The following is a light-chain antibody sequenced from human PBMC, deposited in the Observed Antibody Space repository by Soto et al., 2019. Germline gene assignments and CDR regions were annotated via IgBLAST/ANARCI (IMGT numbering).Light chain of an antibody. CDR2: GAS. CDR1: PSVSSSY. Sequence: EVVLTQSPGTLSLSPGERAALSCRASPSVSSSYLAWYQQKPGQAPRLLIYGASNRATGIPDRFSGSGSGTDFTLTISRLEPEDFAVYYCKQYGTSHTFGQGTKLEIK. V-gene: IGKV3-20*01. J-gene: IGKJ2*01. CDR3: KQYGTSHT.